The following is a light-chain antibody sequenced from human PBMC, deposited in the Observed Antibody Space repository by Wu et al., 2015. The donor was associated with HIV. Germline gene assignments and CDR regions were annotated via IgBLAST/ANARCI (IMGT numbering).Light chain of an antibody. J-gene: IGKJ3*01. CDR2: GAS. Sequence: EIVLTQSPGTLSLSPGERATLSCRASQSVYSSYLAWYQQKPGQAPSLLMYGASSRATGIPDRFSGSGSGTDFTLTISRLESEDFAVYYCQQYGSSPFTFGPGTKVDIK. V-gene: IGKV3-20*01. CDR3: QQYGSSPFT. CDR1: QSVYSSY.